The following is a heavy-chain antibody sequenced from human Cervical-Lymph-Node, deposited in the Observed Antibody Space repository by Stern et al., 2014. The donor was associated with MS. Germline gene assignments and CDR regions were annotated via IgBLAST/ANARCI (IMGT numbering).Heavy chain of an antibody. CDR1: GFTLGDYA. V-gene: IGHV3-49*05. Sequence: MQLVQSGGSLVKPGGSLRLSCRASGFTLGDYAMRWIRQAPGKGLEWVGFIRSKQYGGTVDYAASVKVRFTISRDDAKSIADLQMNSLKIEDTAVYYCTRVVYTMTGFYFDYWGQGSLVTVSS. J-gene: IGHJ4*02. CDR2: IRSKQYGGTV. CDR3: TRVVYTMTGFYFDY. D-gene: IGHD5/OR15-5a*01.